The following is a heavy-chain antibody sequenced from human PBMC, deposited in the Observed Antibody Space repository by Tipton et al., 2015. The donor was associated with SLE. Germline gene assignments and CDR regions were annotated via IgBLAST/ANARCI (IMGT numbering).Heavy chain of an antibody. V-gene: IGHV3-33*06. CDR3: AKDSAFSNSWPVDY. D-gene: IGHD6-13*01. CDR1: GFTFKRFG. J-gene: IGHJ4*02. CDR2: IWNDGSKT. Sequence: SLRLSCAASGFTFKRFGMHWVRQAPGKGLEWVAVIWNDGSKTYYADSVKGRFTISRDNSKNTLDLQMDSLRTEGTAVYFCAKDSAFSNSWPVDYWGQGTLVTVSS.